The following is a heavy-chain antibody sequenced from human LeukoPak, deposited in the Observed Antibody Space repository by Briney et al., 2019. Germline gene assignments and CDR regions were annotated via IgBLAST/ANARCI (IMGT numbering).Heavy chain of an antibody. V-gene: IGHV1-2*02. CDR3: ASPTSGSSSGYGY. CDR2: INRNSGGT. J-gene: IGHJ4*02. Sequence: GASVKVSCKASRYTFTGYYMHWVRQAPGQGPEWTGWINRNSGGTNYAQKFQGRVTMTRDTSISTAYLELSRLRSDDTAVYYCASPTSGSSSGYGYWGQGTLVTVSS. CDR1: RYTFTGYY. D-gene: IGHD6-6*01.